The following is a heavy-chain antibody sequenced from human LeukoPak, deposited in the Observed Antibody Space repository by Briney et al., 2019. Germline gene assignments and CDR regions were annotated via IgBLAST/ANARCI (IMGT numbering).Heavy chain of an antibody. Sequence: PGGSLRLSCAASGFTFSSYSMNWVRQAPGKGLEWVSYISSSSSTIYYADSVKGRFTISRDNAKNSLYLQMNSLRAEDTAVYYCARDDNNWNYPTDFDYWGQGTLVTVSS. CDR1: GFTFSSYS. V-gene: IGHV3-48*01. CDR3: ARDDNNWNYPTDFDY. J-gene: IGHJ4*02. CDR2: ISSSSSTI. D-gene: IGHD1-7*01.